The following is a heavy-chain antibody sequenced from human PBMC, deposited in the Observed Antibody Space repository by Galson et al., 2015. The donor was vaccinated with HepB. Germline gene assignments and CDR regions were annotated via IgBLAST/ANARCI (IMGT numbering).Heavy chain of an antibody. CDR1: GFTFSSYG. CDR2: ISYDGSNK. V-gene: IGHV3-30*18. D-gene: IGHD6-13*01. Sequence: SLRLSCAASGFTFSSYGMHWVRQAPGKGLGWVAVISYDGSNKYYADSVKGRFTISRDNSKNTLYLQMNSLRAEDTAVYYCAKDIGYSSSWYAYYYYGMDVWGQGTTVTVSS. J-gene: IGHJ6*02. CDR3: AKDIGYSSSWYAYYYYGMDV.